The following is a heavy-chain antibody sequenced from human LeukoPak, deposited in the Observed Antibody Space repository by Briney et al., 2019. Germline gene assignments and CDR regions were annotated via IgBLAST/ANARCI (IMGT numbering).Heavy chain of an antibody. J-gene: IGHJ4*02. CDR2: IWYDGSNK. V-gene: IGHV3-33*08. CDR1: GFTFSTYS. D-gene: IGHD4-11*01. CDR3: ASDPDYRNYFDC. Sequence: PGGSLRLSCAASGFTFSTYSMNWVRQAPGKGLEWVAVIWYDGSNKYYADSVKGRFTISRDNSKNTLYLQMNSLRAEDTAVYYCASDPDYRNYFDCWGQGTLATVSS.